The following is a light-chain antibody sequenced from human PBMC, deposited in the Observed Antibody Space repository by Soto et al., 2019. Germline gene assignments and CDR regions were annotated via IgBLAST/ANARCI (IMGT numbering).Light chain of an antibody. CDR2: GAS. V-gene: IGKV3-20*01. CDR1: QSVSSTS. CDR3: QQYVGSPTT. J-gene: IGKJ1*01. Sequence: EIVLTQSPGTLSLSPGERATLSCRASQSVSSTSLAWYQQKPGQPPRLLIYGASTRATGIPDRFSGSGSGTDFTLTISRLEPEDFEVYYCQQYVGSPTTFGQGTKVEIK.